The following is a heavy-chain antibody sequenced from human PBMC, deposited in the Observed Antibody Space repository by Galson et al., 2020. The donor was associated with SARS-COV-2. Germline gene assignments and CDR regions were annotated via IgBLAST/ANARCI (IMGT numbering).Heavy chain of an antibody. J-gene: IGHJ4*02. CDR2: ITHSGST. CDR1: GGSFSDYY. Sequence: SQASETLSLTCAVYGGSFSDYYWSWIRQSPGRGLEWIGEITHSGSTRYNPSLKSRVTISVDTSKTQFSLKIGSVTAADTAVYYCAKGTRDITMIVGVMTSVSCNLDHGAQGTLVTVAP. D-gene: IGHD3-22*01. V-gene: IGHV4-34*01. CDR3: AKGTRDITMIVGVMTSVSCNLDH.